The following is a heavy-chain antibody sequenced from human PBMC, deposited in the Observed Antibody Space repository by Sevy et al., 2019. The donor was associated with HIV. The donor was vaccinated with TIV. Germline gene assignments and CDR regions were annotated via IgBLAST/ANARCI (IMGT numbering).Heavy chain of an antibody. V-gene: IGHV3-30*04. Sequence: GGSLRLSCAASGFTFSSYAMHWVRQAPGKGLEWVAVISYDGSNKYYADSVKGRFTISRDNSKNTLYLQMNSLRAEDTAVYYCARGGADGSWDHYYYYYGMDVWGQGTTVTVSS. D-gene: IGHD6-13*01. CDR1: GFTFSSYA. CDR3: ARGGADGSWDHYYYYYGMDV. J-gene: IGHJ6*02. CDR2: ISYDGSNK.